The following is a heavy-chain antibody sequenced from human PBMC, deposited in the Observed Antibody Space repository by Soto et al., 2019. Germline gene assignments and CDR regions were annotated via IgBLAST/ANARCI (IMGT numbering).Heavy chain of an antibody. CDR1: GYTFISYG. CDR2: ISAYNGNT. V-gene: IGHV1-18*01. D-gene: IGHD1-26*01. CDR3: ARDLRLGWELLPTAFDY. J-gene: IGHJ4*02. Sequence: ASVKVSFKASGYTFISYGINWVRQAPGQGLEWMGWISAYNGNTNYAQKLQGRVTMTTDTSTSTTYMELRSLRSDDTAVYYCARDLRLGWELLPTAFDYWGQGALVTVSS.